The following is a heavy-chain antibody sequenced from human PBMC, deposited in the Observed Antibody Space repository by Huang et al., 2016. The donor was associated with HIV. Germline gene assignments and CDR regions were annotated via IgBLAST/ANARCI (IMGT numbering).Heavy chain of an antibody. D-gene: IGHD3-22*01. V-gene: IGHV1-8*03. CDR1: GFNFNNYD. CDR3: ARARGLLYDSTGYYSRYYFDS. Sequence: QVQLVQSGAEVKTPGASVKVSCKDSGFNFNNYDFNWVRQASGQGLEWMGRMNPKSCNTGYAQKFQGRVAITRNTSRTTACVELRSLRSEDTVVYYCARARGLLYDSTGYYSRYYFDSWGQGTLVTISS. CDR2: MNPKSCNT. J-gene: IGHJ4*02.